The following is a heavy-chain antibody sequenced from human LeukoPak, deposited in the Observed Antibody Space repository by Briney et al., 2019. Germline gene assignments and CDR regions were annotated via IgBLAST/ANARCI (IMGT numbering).Heavy chain of an antibody. D-gene: IGHD1-26*01. CDR3: ATGGNYFMFDP. CDR2: ISAYNGNT. V-gene: IGHV1-18*01. Sequence: ASVTVSCKASGYTFTNYSISWVRQAPGQGLEWMGWISAYNGNTNYAQKLQGRVTMTTDTSTATAYMELRSLRSDDSAVYYCATGGNYFMFDPWGQGTLVTVSS. CDR1: GYTFTNYS. J-gene: IGHJ5*02.